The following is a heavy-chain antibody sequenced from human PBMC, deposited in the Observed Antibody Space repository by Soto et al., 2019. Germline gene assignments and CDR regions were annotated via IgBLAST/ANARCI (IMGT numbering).Heavy chain of an antibody. CDR2: IYYSEST. J-gene: IGHJ5*02. D-gene: IGHD6-6*01. CDR1: GGSISSSSYY. V-gene: IGHV4-39*01. CDR3: ARQRRDSSSSPGVLFDP. Sequence: SETLSLTCTVSGGSISSSSYYWGWIRQPPGKGLEWIGSIYYSESTYYNPSLKSRVTISVDTSKNQFSLKLSSVTAADTAVYYCARQRRDSSSSPGVLFDPWGQGTLVTVSS.